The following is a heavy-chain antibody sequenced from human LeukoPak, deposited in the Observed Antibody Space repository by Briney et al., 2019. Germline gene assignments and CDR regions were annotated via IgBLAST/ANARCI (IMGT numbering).Heavy chain of an antibody. V-gene: IGHV1-2*02. D-gene: IGHD3/OR15-3a*01. CDR3: AISGDWEIDY. CDR1: EYIFTDDY. J-gene: IGHJ4*02. CDR2: INPNSGGT. Sequence: ASVKVSCKPSEYIFTDDYMHWVRQTPGQGLVWMGWINPNSGGTNYAQKFQGRVTMTRDTSISTAYMELSRLRSDDTAVYYCAISGDWEIDYWGQGTLVTVSS.